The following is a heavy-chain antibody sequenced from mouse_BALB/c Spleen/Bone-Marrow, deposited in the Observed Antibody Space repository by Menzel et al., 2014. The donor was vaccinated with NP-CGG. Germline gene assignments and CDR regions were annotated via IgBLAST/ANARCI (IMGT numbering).Heavy chain of an antibody. CDR1: GYAFTNYN. Sequence: VQLQQPGPELVKPGASVEVSCKASGYAFTNYNMNWVKQSHGKSLEWIGYIDPYSGGTNYNQKFRGKATLTVDKSSSTAYMHLNSLTSEDSAVYYCSRGVLAYFDYWGQGTTLTVSS. V-gene: IGHV1S135*01. CDR2: IDPYSGGT. J-gene: IGHJ2*01. CDR3: SRGVLAYFDY. D-gene: IGHD2-14*01.